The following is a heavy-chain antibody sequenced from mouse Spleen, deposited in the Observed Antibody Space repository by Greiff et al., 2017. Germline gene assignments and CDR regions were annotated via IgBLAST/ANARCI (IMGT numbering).Heavy chain of an antibody. Sequence: EVQLQQSGPELVKPGASVKISCKASGYTFTDYYMNWVKQSHGKSLEWIGDINPNNGGTSYNQKFKGKATLTVDKSSSTAYMELRSLTSEDSAVYYCAREDLLRAWFAYWGQGTLVTVSA. CDR1: GYTFTDYY. CDR3: AREDLLRAWFAY. D-gene: IGHD1-1*01. V-gene: IGHV1-26*01. J-gene: IGHJ3*01. CDR2: INPNNGGT.